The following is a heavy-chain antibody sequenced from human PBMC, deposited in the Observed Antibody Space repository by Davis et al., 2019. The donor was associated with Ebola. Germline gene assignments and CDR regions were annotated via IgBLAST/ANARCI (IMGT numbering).Heavy chain of an antibody. Sequence: PGGSLRLSCAASGFTFSSYWMSWVRQAPGKGLEWVANIKQDGSEKYYVDSVKGRFTISRDNAKNSLYLQMNSLRAEDTAVYYCARELTGDQGGFDYWGQGTLVTVSS. CDR1: GFTFSSYW. V-gene: IGHV3-7*01. J-gene: IGHJ4*02. CDR3: ARELTGDQGGFDY. D-gene: IGHD7-27*01. CDR2: IKQDGSEK.